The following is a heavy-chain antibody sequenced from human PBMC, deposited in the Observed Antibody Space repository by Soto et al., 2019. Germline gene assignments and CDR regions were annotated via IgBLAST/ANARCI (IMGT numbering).Heavy chain of an antibody. J-gene: IGHJ6*03. CDR1: GYSFTSYW. CDR2: IYPGDSDT. CDR3: ARAQLEPPDYYYYYMDV. D-gene: IGHD1-1*01. Sequence: GESLKISCKGSGYSFTSYWIGWVRQMPGKGLEWMGIIYPGDSDTRYSPSFQGQVTISADKSISTAYLQWSSLKASDTAMYYCARAQLEPPDYYYYYMDVWGKGTTVTVSS. V-gene: IGHV5-51*01.